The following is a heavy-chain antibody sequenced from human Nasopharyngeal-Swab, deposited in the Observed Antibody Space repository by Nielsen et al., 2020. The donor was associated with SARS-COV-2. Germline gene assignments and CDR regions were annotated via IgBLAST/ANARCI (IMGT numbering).Heavy chain of an antibody. V-gene: IGHV3-33*01. D-gene: IGHD2-15*01. CDR1: GFTFSSYG. CDR2: IWYDGSNK. CDR3: ARASLGYCSGGSCLPDY. J-gene: IGHJ4*02. Sequence: SLKISCAASGFTFSSYGMHWVRQAPGKGLEWVAVIWYDGSNKYYADSVKGRFTIYRDNSKNTLYLQMNSLRAEDTAVYYCARASLGYCSGGSCLPDYWGQGTLVTVSS.